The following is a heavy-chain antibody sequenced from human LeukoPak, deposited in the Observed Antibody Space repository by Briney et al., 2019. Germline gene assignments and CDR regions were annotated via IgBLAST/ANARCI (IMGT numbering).Heavy chain of an antibody. D-gene: IGHD1-26*01. V-gene: IGHV1-2*06. CDR2: INPNSGGT. CDR3: ARGELVGLGATSAGWFDP. Sequence: ASVKVSCKASGYTFTSYAMHWVRQAPGQGLEWMGRINPNSGGTNYAQKFQGRVTMTRDTSISTAYMELSRLRSDDTTVYYCARGELVGLGATSAGWFDPWGQGTLVTVSS. CDR1: GYTFTSYA. J-gene: IGHJ5*02.